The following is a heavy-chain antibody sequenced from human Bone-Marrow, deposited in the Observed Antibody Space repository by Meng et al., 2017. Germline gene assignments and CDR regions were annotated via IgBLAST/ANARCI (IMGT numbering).Heavy chain of an antibody. Sequence: ESLKISCTVSGGSISSYYWSWIRQPPGKGLEWIGYIYYSGSTNYNPSLKSRVTISVDTSKNQFSLKLSSVTAADTAVYYCARNRPPWRDDAFDIWGQGTMVTVSS. V-gene: IGHV4-59*01. CDR2: IYYSGST. CDR3: ARNRPPWRDDAFDI. CDR1: GGSISSYY. J-gene: IGHJ3*02. D-gene: IGHD3-3*01.